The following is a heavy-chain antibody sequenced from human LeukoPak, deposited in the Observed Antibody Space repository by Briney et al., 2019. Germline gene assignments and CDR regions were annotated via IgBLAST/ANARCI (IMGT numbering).Heavy chain of an antibody. CDR1: GFTVSSNY. V-gene: IGHV3-53*01. D-gene: IGHD6-13*01. CDR2: IYSGGST. J-gene: IGHJ4*02. CDR3: ARGTGVQQLVYFDY. Sequence: PGGSLILSCAASGFTVSSNYMNWVRQAPGKGLEWVSIIYSGGSTYYADSVRGRFTISRDNYKNTLYLQMNSLRAEDTAVYYCARGTGVQQLVYFDYWGQGTLVTVSS.